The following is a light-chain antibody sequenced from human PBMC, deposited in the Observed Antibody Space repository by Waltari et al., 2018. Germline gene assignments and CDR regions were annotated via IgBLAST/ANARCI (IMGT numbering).Light chain of an antibody. J-gene: IGKJ2*01. CDR2: AAS. V-gene: IGKV1-39*01. CDR1: QNINRY. Sequence: DIQMTQFPSSLSASVGARVTISCRASQNINRYLNWYQQKPGKDPKLLICAASTLQSGVPSRFSGSGSGTDFTLTISSLQPEDSASYYCQQSYRTPYTFGQGTKVEV. CDR3: QQSYRTPYT.